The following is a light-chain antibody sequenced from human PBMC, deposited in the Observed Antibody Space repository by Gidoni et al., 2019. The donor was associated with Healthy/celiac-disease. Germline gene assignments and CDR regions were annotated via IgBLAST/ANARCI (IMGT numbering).Light chain of an antibody. Sequence: DITMTPSPSSLSASVGDRVTVTCPASQAISNYLSWYQQKPGKAPKLLIYDASNLETGVPSRFSGSGSGTDFTFTISSLQPEDIATYYCQQYDNLPRTFGQGTKVEIK. J-gene: IGKJ1*01. CDR3: QQYDNLPRT. V-gene: IGKV1-33*01. CDR1: QAISNY. CDR2: DAS.